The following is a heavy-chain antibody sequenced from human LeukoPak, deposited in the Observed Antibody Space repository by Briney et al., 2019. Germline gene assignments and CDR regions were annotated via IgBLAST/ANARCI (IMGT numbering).Heavy chain of an antibody. CDR1: GYTFTGHY. CDR3: AIFAVAGLPQDY. Sequence: RASVKVSCKASGYTFTGHYMHWVRQAPGQGLAWMGWINPNSGGARFAEKFQGRVTMTRDTSITTSYVELSRLRSDDTAVYYCAIFAVAGLPQDYWGQGTLVIVSS. V-gene: IGHV1-2*02. J-gene: IGHJ4*02. D-gene: IGHD6-19*01. CDR2: INPNSGGA.